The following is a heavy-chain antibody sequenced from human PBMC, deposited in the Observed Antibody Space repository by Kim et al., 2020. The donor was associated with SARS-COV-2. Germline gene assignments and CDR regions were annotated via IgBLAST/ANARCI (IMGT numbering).Heavy chain of an antibody. Sequence: GGSQRLSCAVSGIPFSDAWFNWVRQSPGKGLEWVGRIKSKTDGGTADLAAPVKGRFAISRDDSKNTLYLVMNDVKTDDSAMYYCTTVSMRWGQGTLVTVS. CDR3: TTVSMR. CDR2: IKSKTDGGTA. CDR1: GIPFSDAW. V-gene: IGHV3-15*01. J-gene: IGHJ1*01. D-gene: IGHD2-2*01.